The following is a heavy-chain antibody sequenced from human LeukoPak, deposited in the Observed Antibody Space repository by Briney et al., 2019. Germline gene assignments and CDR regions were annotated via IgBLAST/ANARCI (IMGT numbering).Heavy chain of an antibody. J-gene: IGHJ4*02. D-gene: IGHD6-6*01. V-gene: IGHV5-51*01. CDR2: IFPGDSQI. CDR3: ARHLAARPYDY. Sequence: RGESLKISCKGSGYSFTSYWIGWVRQMPGKGLEWMGIIFPGDSQIKYSPSFQGQVTISADKSTSTAYLQWSSLKASDTAMYYCARHLAARPYDYWGQGTLVTVSS. CDR1: GYSFTSYW.